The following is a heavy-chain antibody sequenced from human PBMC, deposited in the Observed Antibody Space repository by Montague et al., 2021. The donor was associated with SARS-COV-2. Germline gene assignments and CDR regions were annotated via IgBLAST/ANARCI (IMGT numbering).Heavy chain of an antibody. Sequence: SLRLSCAASEFIVSANYMSWVRQTPRKGLEWVAVIYRGGNTHYSDSVKGRFTISRDNSKNTLYLQMNRLRAEDAGLYYCASTAGGVVHMRTPKYSDYWGQGTLVTVSS. D-gene: IGHD3-10*01. J-gene: IGHJ4*02. CDR3: ASTAGGVVHMRTPKYSDY. CDR2: IYRGGNT. CDR1: EFIVSANY. V-gene: IGHV3-66*01.